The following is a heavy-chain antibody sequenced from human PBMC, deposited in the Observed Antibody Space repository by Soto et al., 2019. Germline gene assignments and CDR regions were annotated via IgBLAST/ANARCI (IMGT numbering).Heavy chain of an antibody. D-gene: IGHD6-6*01. V-gene: IGHV3-9*01. Sequence: SCAASGFTFGDYAMHWVRQAPGKGLEWASGISWNSGSIGYADSVKGRFTISRDNAKNSLYLQMNSLRAEDTALYYCAKDMGEYSSYYGMDVWGQGPTVTVAS. CDR1: GFTFGDYA. CDR3: AKDMGEYSSYYGMDV. J-gene: IGHJ6*02. CDR2: ISWNSGSI.